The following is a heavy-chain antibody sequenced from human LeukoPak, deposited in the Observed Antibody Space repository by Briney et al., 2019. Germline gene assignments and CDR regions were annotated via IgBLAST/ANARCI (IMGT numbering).Heavy chain of an antibody. CDR3: AKDRARYGDYDFDY. D-gene: IGHD4-17*01. CDR1: GFTFSSYG. CDR2: ISYDGSNK. V-gene: IGHV3-30*18. J-gene: IGHJ4*02. Sequence: GGSLRLSCAASGFTFSSYGMRWVRQAPGKGLEWVAVISYDGSNKYYADSVKGRFTISRDNSKNTLYLQMNSLRAEDTAVYYCAKDRARYGDYDFDYWSQGTLVTVSS.